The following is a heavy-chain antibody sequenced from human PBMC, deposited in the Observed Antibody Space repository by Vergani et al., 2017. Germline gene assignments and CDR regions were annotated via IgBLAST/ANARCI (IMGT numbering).Heavy chain of an antibody. CDR3: AKDRFDWFRRTPPWYCSSTSCYRGAYGMDV. Sequence: QVQLVESGGGVVQPGRSLRLSCAASGFTFSSYGMHWVRQAPGKGLEWVAVISYDGSNKYYADSVKGRFTISRDNSKNTLYLQMNSLRAEDTAVYYCAKDRFDWFRRTPPWYCSSTSCYRGAYGMDVWGQGTTVTVSS. J-gene: IGHJ6*02. CDR1: GFTFSSYG. V-gene: IGHV3-30*18. CDR2: ISYDGSNK. D-gene: IGHD2-2*02.